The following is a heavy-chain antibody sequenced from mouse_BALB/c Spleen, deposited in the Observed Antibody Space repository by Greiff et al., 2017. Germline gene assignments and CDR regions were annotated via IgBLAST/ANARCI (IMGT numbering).Heavy chain of an antibody. V-gene: IGHV5-6-3*01. D-gene: IGHD1-1*01. CDR2: INSNGGST. Sequence: EVQVVESGGGLVQPGGSLKLSCAASGFTFSSYGMSWVRQTPDKRLELVATINSNGGSTYYPDSVKGRFTNSRDNAKNTLYLQMSSLKSEDTAMYYCARSLLLRVPMDYWGQGTSVTVSS. CDR3: ARSLLLRVPMDY. J-gene: IGHJ4*01. CDR1: GFTFSSYG.